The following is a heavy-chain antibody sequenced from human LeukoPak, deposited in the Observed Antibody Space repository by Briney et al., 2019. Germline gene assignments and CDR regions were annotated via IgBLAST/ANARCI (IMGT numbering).Heavy chain of an antibody. D-gene: IGHD2/OR15-2a*01. Sequence: GRSLRLSCSASGFSFSDYTMHWVRQAPGKGLEWVTVMSHDESQEYYADSVKGRFTISRDNSKSTLYLEMNSLRGDDSAMYYCASAKNSAWHNFDYWGQGTLVTVSS. CDR1: GFSFSDYT. J-gene: IGHJ4*02. CDR2: MSHDESQE. CDR3: ASAKNSAWHNFDY. V-gene: IGHV3-30*04.